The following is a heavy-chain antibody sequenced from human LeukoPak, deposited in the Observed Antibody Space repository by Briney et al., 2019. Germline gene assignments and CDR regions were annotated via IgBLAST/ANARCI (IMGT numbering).Heavy chain of an antibody. CDR3: ASPEGLRLDY. J-gene: IGHJ4*02. V-gene: IGHV3-48*01. Sequence: GGSLSLSCAAPGFTFRSYNMNWVRPAPGKGLEWVSYISSGSSTVYYADSVKGRFSISRDNARNSLYLQMNGLRAEDTAVYYCASPEGLRLDYWGQGTLVTVSS. CDR2: ISSGSSTV. D-gene: IGHD2-21*02. CDR1: GFTFRSYN.